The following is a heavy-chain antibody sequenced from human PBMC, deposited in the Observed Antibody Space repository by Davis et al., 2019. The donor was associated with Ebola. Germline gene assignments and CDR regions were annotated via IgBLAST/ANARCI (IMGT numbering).Heavy chain of an antibody. Sequence: SVKVSCKTSGGTFSGSGVSWVRQAPGQGLEWMGGIVPVFKTTNYAQKFQGRVTISADEFPTTAYLDLAGLRSDDTAVYYCARDHSGFDNHFDYWGQGTLVTVSS. CDR2: IVPVFKTT. CDR3: ARDHSGFDNHFDY. CDR1: GGTFSGSG. V-gene: IGHV1-69*13. D-gene: IGHD5-12*01. J-gene: IGHJ4*02.